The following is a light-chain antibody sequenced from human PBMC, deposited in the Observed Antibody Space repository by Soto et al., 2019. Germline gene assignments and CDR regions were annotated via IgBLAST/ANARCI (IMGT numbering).Light chain of an antibody. Sequence: QAVVTQPPSASGTPGQRVTISCSGSSSNIGSNTVNWYQLLPGAAPKLLIYSLNQRPSGVPDRFSASKSGTSASLAISGLQSEDEGDYYCAPWDDSLNGYVFGPGTKVTVL. CDR2: SLN. V-gene: IGLV1-44*01. CDR3: APWDDSLNGYV. CDR1: SSNIGSNT. J-gene: IGLJ1*01.